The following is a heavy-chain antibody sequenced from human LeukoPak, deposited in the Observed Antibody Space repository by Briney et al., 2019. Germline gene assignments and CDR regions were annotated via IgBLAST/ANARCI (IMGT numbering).Heavy chain of an antibody. CDR3: ARVKKENGGTTNFDY. CDR2: SRNKARSYTT. CDR1: GFTFSSHS. D-gene: IGHD1-1*01. V-gene: IGHV3-72*01. Sequence: GGSLRLSCAASGFTFSSHSMDWVRQAPGKGLEWVGRSRNKARSYTTSYAASVKGRFTISRDDSKKSVDLQMSSLKSEDTAVYYCARVKKENGGTTNFDYWGQGTLVTVSS. J-gene: IGHJ4*02.